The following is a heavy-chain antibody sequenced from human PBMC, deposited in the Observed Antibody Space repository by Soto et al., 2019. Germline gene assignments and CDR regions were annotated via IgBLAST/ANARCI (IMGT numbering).Heavy chain of an antibody. D-gene: IGHD4-17*01. CDR2: ISYDGSNK. CDR1: GFTFSSYA. CDR3: ARPTVTTGAHWYFDL. Sequence: QVQLVESGGGVFKPGRSLRLSCAASGFTFSSYAMYWVRQAPGKGLGWVAVISYDGSNKNYADSVKGRFTISRDYSQNTLYLQMNSMRAEDTAIYYCARPTVTTGAHWYFDLWGRGTLVTVSS. V-gene: IGHV3-30-3*01. J-gene: IGHJ2*01.